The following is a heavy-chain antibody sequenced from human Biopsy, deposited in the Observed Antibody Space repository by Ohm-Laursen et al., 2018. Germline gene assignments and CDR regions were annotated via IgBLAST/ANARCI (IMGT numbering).Heavy chain of an antibody. CDR1: GYTFAGYY. V-gene: IGHV1-2*02. D-gene: IGHD3-10*01. J-gene: IGHJ4*02. Sequence: ASVKASCKPSGYTFAGYYLHWVRQAPGHGLEWMGWINPNSGNANYAQSFQGRLTVTRDTSISTAYMELTSLTFDDAAVYYCARDRMTDVFGGPTRTDVFDSWGQGTPVTVSS. CDR3: ARDRMTDVFGGPTRTDVFDS. CDR2: INPNSGNA.